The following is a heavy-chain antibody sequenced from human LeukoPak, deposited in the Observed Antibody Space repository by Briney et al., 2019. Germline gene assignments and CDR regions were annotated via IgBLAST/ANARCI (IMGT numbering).Heavy chain of an antibody. V-gene: IGHV1-2*02. CDR2: INPNSGGT. CDR1: GYTFTNYG. CDR3: ARGPRSWILYLVNYMDV. Sequence: WASVKVSCKASGYTFTNYGISWVRQAPGQGLEWMGWINPNSGGTNYAQKFQGRVTMTRDTSISTAYMELSRLRSDDTAVYYCARGPRSWILYLVNYMDVWGKGTTVTVSS. D-gene: IGHD2-2*03. J-gene: IGHJ6*03.